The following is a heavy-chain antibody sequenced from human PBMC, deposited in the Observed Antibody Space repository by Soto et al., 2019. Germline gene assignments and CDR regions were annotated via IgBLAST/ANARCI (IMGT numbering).Heavy chain of an antibody. V-gene: IGHV3-72*01. D-gene: IGHD2-2*02. CDR2: TRNKDSRYIT. Sequence: HPGGSLRLYCAASGVSFSDHFMDWVRQAPGKGLEWVGRTRNKDSRYITEYAASVKGRFTISRDDSKNSLYLQMNSLKTEDTAVYYCAASRPIGYRGVCCFDNWGQGTLVTVSS. CDR3: AASRPIGYRGVCCFDN. J-gene: IGHJ4*02. CDR1: GVSFSDHF.